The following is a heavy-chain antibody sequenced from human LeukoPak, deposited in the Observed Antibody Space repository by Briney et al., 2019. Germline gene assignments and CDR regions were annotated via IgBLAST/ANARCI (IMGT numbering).Heavy chain of an antibody. CDR2: INAGNGNT. CDR3: ARDRGVVGVTRGNNWFDP. D-gene: IGHD1-26*01. J-gene: IGHJ5*02. V-gene: IGHV1-3*01. Sequence: GASVKVSCKASGYTFTSYAMHWVRQAPGQRLEWMGWINAGNGNTKYSQKFQGRVTITRDTSASTAYMELSSLRSEDTAVYYCARDRGVVGVTRGNNWFDPWGQGTLVTVSS. CDR1: GYTFTSYA.